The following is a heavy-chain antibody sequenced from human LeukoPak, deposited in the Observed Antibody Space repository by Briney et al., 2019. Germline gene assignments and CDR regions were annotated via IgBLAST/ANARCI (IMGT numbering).Heavy chain of an antibody. Sequence: GGSLRLSCAASGFTFSSYSMNWVRQAPGKGREWVSYISSSSSTIYYADSVKGRFTISRDNAKNSLYLQMNSLRAEDTAVYYCASDGLNWAYYFDYWGQGTLVTVSS. V-gene: IGHV3-48*01. J-gene: IGHJ4*02. CDR2: ISSSSSTI. CDR1: GFTFSSYS. D-gene: IGHD7-27*01. CDR3: ASDGLNWAYYFDY.